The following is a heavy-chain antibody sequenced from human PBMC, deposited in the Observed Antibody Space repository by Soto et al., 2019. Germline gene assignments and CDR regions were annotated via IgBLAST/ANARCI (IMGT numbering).Heavy chain of an antibody. J-gene: IGHJ4*02. CDR3: VSQRTTVPTQAYFDY. CDR2: VYYRGRS. CDR1: GGSVTNSSYY. V-gene: IGHV4-39*01. D-gene: IGHD4-17*01. Sequence: LSLTCTVSGGSVTNSSYYWGWIRQSPGKGLEWIGSVYYRGRSYSKSSVKSRVTISVDTSKNRFSLSLNSVTASDTAVYFCVSQRTTVPTQAYFDYWGPGALVTVSS.